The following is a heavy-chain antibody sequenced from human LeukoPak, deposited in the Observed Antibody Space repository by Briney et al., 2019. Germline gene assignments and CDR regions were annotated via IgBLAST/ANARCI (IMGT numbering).Heavy chain of an antibody. Sequence: GGSLRLSCAASGFTFSSYGMHWVRQAPGKGLEWVAVISYDGSNKYYADSVKGRFTISRDNSKNTLYLQMNSLRAEDTAVYYCAKIRTFRYDSSGYYVDYWGQGTLVTVSS. V-gene: IGHV3-30*18. J-gene: IGHJ4*02. D-gene: IGHD3-22*01. CDR3: AKIRTFRYDSSGYYVDY. CDR2: ISYDGSNK. CDR1: GFTFSSYG.